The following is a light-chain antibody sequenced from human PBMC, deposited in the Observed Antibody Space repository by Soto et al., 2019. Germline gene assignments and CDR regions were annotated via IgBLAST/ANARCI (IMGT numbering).Light chain of an antibody. CDR2: SNN. Sequence: QSVLTQPPSASGTPGQRVTISCSGSSSNIGSNTVNWYQQLPGTAPKLLIYSNNQRPSGVPDRFSGSKSGTSASLAISGLQSEDEADYYCAAWDGSLNGHGFGTGTKLTVL. CDR1: SSNIGSNT. J-gene: IGLJ1*01. CDR3: AAWDGSLNGHG. V-gene: IGLV1-44*01.